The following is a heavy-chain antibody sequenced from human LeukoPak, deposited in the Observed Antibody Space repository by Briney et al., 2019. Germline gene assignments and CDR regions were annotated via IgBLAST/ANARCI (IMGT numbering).Heavy chain of an antibody. CDR1: GYSISSGYY. V-gene: IGHV4-38-2*02. J-gene: IGHJ2*01. Sequence: SETLSLTCTVSGYSISSGYYWGWIRQPPGKGLEWIGSIYHSGSTYYNPSLKSRVTISVDTSKNQFSLKLSSVTAADTAVYYCARDIAAAGYWYFDLWGRGTLVTVSS. D-gene: IGHD6-13*01. CDR3: ARDIAAAGYWYFDL. CDR2: IYHSGST.